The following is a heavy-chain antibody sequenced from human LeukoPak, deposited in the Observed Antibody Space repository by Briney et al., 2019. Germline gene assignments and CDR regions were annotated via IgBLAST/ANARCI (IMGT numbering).Heavy chain of an antibody. CDR2: IYYSGST. CDR3: ARGTMMVGP. CDR1: GGSISSYY. D-gene: IGHD3-22*01. V-gene: IGHV4-59*01. J-gene: IGHJ5*02. Sequence: SETLSLTCTVSGGSISSYYWSWIRQPPGKGLEYIGYIYYSGSTNYNPSLKSRVTISVDTSKNQFSLKLRSVTAADTAVYYCARGTMMVGPWGQGTLVTVSS.